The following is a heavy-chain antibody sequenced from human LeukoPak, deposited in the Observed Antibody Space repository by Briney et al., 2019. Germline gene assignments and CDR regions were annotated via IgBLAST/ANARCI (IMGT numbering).Heavy chain of an antibody. CDR3: AGTLYSGYGLGSLGAFDI. V-gene: IGHV3-21*04. D-gene: IGHD5-12*01. CDR2: ISSSSSYI. CDR1: GFTFSSYS. Sequence: GGSLRLSCAASGFTFSSYSMNWVRQAPGKGLEWVSSISSSSSYIYYADSVKGRFTISRDNAKNSLYLQMNSLRAEDTAVYYCAGTLYSGYGLGSLGAFDIWGQGTMVTVSS. J-gene: IGHJ3*02.